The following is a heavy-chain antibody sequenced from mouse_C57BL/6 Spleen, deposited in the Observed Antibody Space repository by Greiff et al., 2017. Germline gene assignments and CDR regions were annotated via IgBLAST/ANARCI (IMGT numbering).Heavy chain of an antibody. CDR1: GYSITSDY. J-gene: IGHJ1*03. CDR3: ARLNDYDVYWYFDV. Sequence: EVQRVESGPGLAKPSPTLSLTCSVTGYSITSDYWNWIRKFPGNKLEYMGYISYSGSTYYNPSLKSRISITRDTSKNQYYLQLNSVTTEDTATYYCARLNDYDVYWYFDVWGTGTTVTVSS. D-gene: IGHD2-4*01. CDR2: ISYSGST. V-gene: IGHV3-8*01.